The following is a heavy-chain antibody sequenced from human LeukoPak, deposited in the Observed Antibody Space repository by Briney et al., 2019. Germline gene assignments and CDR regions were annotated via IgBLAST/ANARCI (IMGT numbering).Heavy chain of an antibody. CDR2: TYYRSKWYT. J-gene: IGHJ3*02. CDR1: GDSVSNNNAA. V-gene: IGHV6-1*01. CDR3: ASSSLRGSDAFDI. D-gene: IGHD3-16*01. Sequence: SQTLSLTCAISGDSVSNNNAAWNWIRQSPSRGLEWLGRTYYRSKWYTDYAVSVSSRITINPDASKNQFSLQLNSVTPEDTAVYYCASSSLRGSDAFDIWGQGTMVTVST.